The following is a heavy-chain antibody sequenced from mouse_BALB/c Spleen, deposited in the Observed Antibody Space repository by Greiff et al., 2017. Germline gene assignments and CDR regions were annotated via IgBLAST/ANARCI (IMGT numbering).Heavy chain of an antibody. Sequence: EVQLQESGGDLVKPGGSLKLSCAASGFTFSSYGMSWVRQTPDKRLEWVATISSGGSYTYYPDSVKGRFTISRDNAKNTLYLQMSSLKSEDTAMYYCARHLLPYGNYEKYYFDYWGQGTTLTVSS. CDR3: ARHLLPYGNYEKYYFDY. CDR1: GFTFSSYG. V-gene: IGHV5-6*01. D-gene: IGHD2-1*01. CDR2: ISSGGSYT. J-gene: IGHJ2*01.